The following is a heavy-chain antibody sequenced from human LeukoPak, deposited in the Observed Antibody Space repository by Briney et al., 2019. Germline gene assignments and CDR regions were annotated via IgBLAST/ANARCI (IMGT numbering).Heavy chain of an antibody. Sequence: SETLSLTCTVSGGSISGYYWSWIRQPPGRGLEWIGYNYDSGSTNNNPSLKSRVTISVDTSKNQFSLKLSSVTAADTAVYYCARDLLSSSWVYFQHWGQGTLVTVSS. CDR1: GGSISGYY. V-gene: IGHV4-59*01. J-gene: IGHJ1*01. D-gene: IGHD6-13*01. CDR2: NYDSGST. CDR3: ARDLLSSSWVYFQH.